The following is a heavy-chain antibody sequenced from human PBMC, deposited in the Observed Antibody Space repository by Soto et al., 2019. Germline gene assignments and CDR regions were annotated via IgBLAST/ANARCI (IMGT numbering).Heavy chain of an antibody. J-gene: IGHJ4*02. D-gene: IGHD3-10*01. CDR1: EFTFTGHT. CDR3: ARCMGFDGSGYAFFDS. Sequence: EVQLVESGGGLVRPGGSLRLSCAAAEFTFTGHTFNWVPQVRGRGLVRVSSVSSSSSSIYYADSVKGRFTVSRDNAEKSLYLQMNSLRAEDTAIYYCARCMGFDGSGYAFFDSWGQGTLVTVSS. CDR2: VSSSSSSI. V-gene: IGHV3-21*01.